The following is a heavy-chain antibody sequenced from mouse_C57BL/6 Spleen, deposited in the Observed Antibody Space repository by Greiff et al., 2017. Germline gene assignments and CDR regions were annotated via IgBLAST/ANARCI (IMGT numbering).Heavy chain of an antibody. CDR3: ARGGWDYDTWFAY. CDR1: GYTFTSYW. J-gene: IGHJ3*01. V-gene: IGHV1-55*01. D-gene: IGHD2-4*01. CDR2: IYPGSGST. Sequence: VQLQQPGAELVKPGASVKMSCKASGYTFTSYWLTWVKPRPGQGLEWIGDIYPGSGSTNYNEKFKSKATLTVDTSSSTAYMQLSSLTSEDSAVYYCARGGWDYDTWFAYWGQGTLVTVSA.